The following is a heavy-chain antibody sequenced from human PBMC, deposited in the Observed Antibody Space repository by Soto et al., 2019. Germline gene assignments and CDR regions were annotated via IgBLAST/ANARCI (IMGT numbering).Heavy chain of an antibody. CDR2: ISAYNGNT. D-gene: IGHD3-22*01. CDR1: GYTFTSYG. Sequence: ASVKVACKASGYTFTSYGISWVRQAPGEGLEWMGWISAYNGNTNYAQKLQGRVTMTTDTSTSTAYMELRSLRSDDTAVYYCARDLNSYDSSGYYYVFQYFQHCGQGTLVTVSS. CDR3: ARDLNSYDSSGYYYVFQYFQH. V-gene: IGHV1-18*01. J-gene: IGHJ1*01.